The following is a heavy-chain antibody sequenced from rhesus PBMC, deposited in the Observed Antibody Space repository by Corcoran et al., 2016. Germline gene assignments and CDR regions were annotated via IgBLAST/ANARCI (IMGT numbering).Heavy chain of an antibody. J-gene: IGHJ4*01. CDR1: GFTFSSFW. D-gene: IGHD2-15*01. Sequence: EVQLVESGGGLAKPGGSLRLSCVASGFTFSSFWMHWVRQAPGKGLDWISTINSGGDSTYYADSVKGRFTISRENAKNTLYLQMNSLRAEDTAVYYCAKIDLRWGQGVLVTVSS. V-gene: IGHV3-14*01. CDR3: AKIDLR. CDR2: INSGGDST.